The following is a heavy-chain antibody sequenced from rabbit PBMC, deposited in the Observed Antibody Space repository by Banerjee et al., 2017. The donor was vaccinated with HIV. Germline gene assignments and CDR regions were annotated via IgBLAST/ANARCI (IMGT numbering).Heavy chain of an antibody. CDR1: GIDFSSCG. J-gene: IGHJ3*01. V-gene: IGHV1S43*01. CDR3: VRHNSGLRL. Sequence: QEQLVESGGGLVTLGGSLKLSCKASGIDFSSCGISWVRQVPGKGLEWIACIDGGSSGSTYYASWAKGRFTISKSTSLNTVDLKMTSLTAADTATYFCVRHNSGLRLWGQGTLVTVS. CDR2: IDGGSSGST. D-gene: IGHD4-1*01.